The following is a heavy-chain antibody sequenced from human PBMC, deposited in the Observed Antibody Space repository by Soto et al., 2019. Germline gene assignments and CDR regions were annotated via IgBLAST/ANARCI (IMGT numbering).Heavy chain of an antibody. CDR2: INSDGSST. Sequence: PGGSLRLSCAASGFTFSSYWMHWVRQAPGKGLVWVSRINSDGSSTSYADSVKGRFTISRDNAKNTLYLQMNSLRAEDTAVYYCASLAVAGPYYYYGMDVWGQGTTVTVSS. D-gene: IGHD6-19*01. V-gene: IGHV3-74*01. CDR3: ASLAVAGPYYYYGMDV. J-gene: IGHJ6*02. CDR1: GFTFSSYW.